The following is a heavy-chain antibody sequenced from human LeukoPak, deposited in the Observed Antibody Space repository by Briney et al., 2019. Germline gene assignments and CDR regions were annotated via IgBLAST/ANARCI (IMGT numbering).Heavy chain of an antibody. D-gene: IGHD6-19*01. CDR2: IRSKANSYAT. J-gene: IGHJ4*02. CDR3: TRLNSSGFWL. Sequence: GGSLRLSCAASGFTFSGSAMHWVRQASGKGLEWVGRIRSKANSYATAYAASVKGRFTISRDDSKNTAYLQMNSLKTEDTAVYYCTRLNSSGFWLWGQGTLVTVSS. CDR1: GFTFSGSA. V-gene: IGHV3-73*01.